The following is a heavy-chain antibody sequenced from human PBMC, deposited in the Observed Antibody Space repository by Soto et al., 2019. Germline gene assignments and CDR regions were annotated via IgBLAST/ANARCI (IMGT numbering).Heavy chain of an antibody. CDR3: AKDQSSSSDSGGMDV. V-gene: IGHV3-43*01. Sequence: GGSLRLSCAASGFTFDDYTMHWVRQAPGKGLEWVSLISWDGGSTYYADSVKGRFTISRDNSKNSLYLQMNSLRTEDTALYYCAKDQSSSSDSGGMDVWGQGTTVTVSS. J-gene: IGHJ6*02. CDR2: ISWDGGST. CDR1: GFTFDDYT. D-gene: IGHD6-6*01.